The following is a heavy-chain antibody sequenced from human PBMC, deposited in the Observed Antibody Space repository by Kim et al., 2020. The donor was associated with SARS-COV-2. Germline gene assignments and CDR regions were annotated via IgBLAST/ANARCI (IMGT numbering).Heavy chain of an antibody. D-gene: IGHD3-16*02. V-gene: IGHV3-66*02. CDR1: GFTVSSNY. Sequence: GGSLRLSCAASGFTVSSNYMSWVRQAPGKGLEWVSVIYSGGSTYYADSVKGRFTISRDNSKNTLYLQMNSLRAEDTAVYYCAATFGGVIAPPDYWGQGTLVTVSS. CDR3: AATFGGVIAPPDY. J-gene: IGHJ4*02. CDR2: IYSGGST.